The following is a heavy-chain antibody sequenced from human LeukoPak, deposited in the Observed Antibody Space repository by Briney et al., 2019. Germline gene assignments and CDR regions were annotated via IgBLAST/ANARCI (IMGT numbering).Heavy chain of an antibody. D-gene: IGHD3-10*01. CDR3: TTGLGPYYYGSGSYPDYYYYGMDV. J-gene: IGHJ6*04. CDR2: IKSKTDGGTT. CDR1: GFTFSNAW. Sequence: GGSLRLSCAASGFTFSNAWMSWVRQAPGKGLEWVGRIKSKTDGGTTDYAAPVKGRFTISRDDSKNTLYLQMNSLKTEDTAVYYCTTGLGPYYYGSGSYPDYYYYGMDVWGKGTTVTVSS. V-gene: IGHV3-15*01.